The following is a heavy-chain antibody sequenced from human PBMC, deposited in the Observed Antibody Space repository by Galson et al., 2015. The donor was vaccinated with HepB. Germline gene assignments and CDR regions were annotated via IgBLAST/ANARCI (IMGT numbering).Heavy chain of an antibody. J-gene: IGHJ6*02. Sequence: SLRLSCAGSAFTFSSYAMTWVRQAPGKGLEWVSGISGSGDKTYYADSVKGRFTISRDNSKNTLYLQLNSLRAEDMAVYYCAKDGSLYPLSVVPAEDNYFYYGLDVWGPGTSVTVSS. CDR2: ISGSGDKT. CDR3: AKDGSLYPLSVVPAEDNYFYYGLDV. D-gene: IGHD2-2*01. V-gene: IGHV3-23*01. CDR1: AFTFSSYA.